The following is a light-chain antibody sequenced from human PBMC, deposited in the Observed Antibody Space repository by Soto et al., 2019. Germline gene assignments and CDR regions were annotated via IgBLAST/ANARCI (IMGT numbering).Light chain of an antibody. CDR1: QSVSTNY. V-gene: IGKV3-20*01. CDR3: QQYNNWPPT. Sequence: ETVLTQSPGTLSLSPGERATLSCRASQSVSTNYLAWYQQKPGQAPRLLIYGASSRATGIPDRFSGSGSGTDFTLTISRLEPEDFAVYYCQQYNNWPPTFGQGTRLEIK. J-gene: IGKJ5*01. CDR2: GAS.